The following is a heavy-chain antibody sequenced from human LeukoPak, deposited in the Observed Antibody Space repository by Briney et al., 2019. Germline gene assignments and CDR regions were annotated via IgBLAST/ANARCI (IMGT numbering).Heavy chain of an antibody. Sequence: ASVKVSCKTSGYTFTTYGISWVRQAPGQGLEWMGGIIPILCTEHYAQKFQDSAILTPDESTSTAYMELSSLRSEDTAVYYCASHAAAGTYFDYWGEGTLVTVSS. CDR2: IIPILCTE. J-gene: IGHJ4*02. CDR1: GYTFTTYG. V-gene: IGHV1-69*13. D-gene: IGHD6-13*01. CDR3: ASHAAAGTYFDY.